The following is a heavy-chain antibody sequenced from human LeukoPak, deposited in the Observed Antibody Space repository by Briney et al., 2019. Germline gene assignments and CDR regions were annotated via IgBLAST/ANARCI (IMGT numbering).Heavy chain of an antibody. CDR2: IGIRGDT. Sequence: GGSLRLSCAASGFTFIDYDMHWVRQVIGKGLEGVSAIGIRGDTHYSGSVKGRSTISRENAESSLYLQLNSLRAEDTAVYYCARGGIQVSGIDEFDYWGQGTLVTVSS. CDR3: ARGGIQVSGIDEFDY. CDR1: GFTFIDYD. J-gene: IGHJ4*02. D-gene: IGHD6-19*01. V-gene: IGHV3-13*01.